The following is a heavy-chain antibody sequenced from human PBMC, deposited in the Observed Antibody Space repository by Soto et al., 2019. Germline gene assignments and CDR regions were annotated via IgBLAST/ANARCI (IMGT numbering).Heavy chain of an antibody. D-gene: IGHD3-9*01. Sequence: GGSLRLSCAASGFTFSSYGMHWVRQAPGKGLEWVAVIWYDGSNKYYADSVKGRFTISRDNSKNTLYLQMNSLKASDTAMYYCARLGGYDILTGYHNYYYYGMDVWGQGTTVTVSS. CDR2: IWYDGSNK. CDR1: GFTFSSYG. V-gene: IGHV3-33*08. CDR3: ARLGGYDILTGYHNYYYYGMDV. J-gene: IGHJ6*02.